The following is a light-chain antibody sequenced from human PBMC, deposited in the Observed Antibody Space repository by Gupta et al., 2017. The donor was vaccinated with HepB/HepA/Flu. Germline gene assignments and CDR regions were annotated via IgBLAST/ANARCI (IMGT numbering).Light chain of an antibody. CDR3: QVWDSTSDHPWV. CDR2: DDS. Sequence: SYVLTPPPSVSVAPGTTATITCGRDNIGSDSVHWYQQKPGQAPVLVVYDDSDRPSGIPDRFSGSNAGSTASLTISRVEVGDEADDYCQVWDSTSDHPWVFGGGTKLTVL. V-gene: IGLV3-21*03. CDR1: NIGSDS. J-gene: IGLJ3*02.